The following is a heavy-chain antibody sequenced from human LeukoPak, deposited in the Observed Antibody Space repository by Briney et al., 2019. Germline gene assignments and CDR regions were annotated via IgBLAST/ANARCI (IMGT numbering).Heavy chain of an antibody. V-gene: IGHV3-48*04. J-gene: IGHJ6*02. CDR3: ARELVKTDYGSGSYDYYYYGMDV. D-gene: IGHD3-10*01. Sequence: GGSLRLSCAASGFTFSSYSMNWVRQAPGKGLEWVSYISSSSSTIYYADSVKGRFTISRDNAKNSLYLQMNSLRAEDTAVYYCARELVKTDYGSGSYDYYYYGMDVWGQGTTVTVSS. CDR2: ISSSSSTI. CDR1: GFTFSSYS.